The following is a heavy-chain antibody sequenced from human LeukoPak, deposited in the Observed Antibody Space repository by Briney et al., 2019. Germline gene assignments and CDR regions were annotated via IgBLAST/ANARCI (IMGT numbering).Heavy chain of an antibody. D-gene: IGHD5-18*01. CDR1: GYTFSSYF. Sequence: ASVKVSCKASGYTFSSYFIHWVRQAPGQGLEWMGLINPNGGSASYAQKFQGRVTTTRDTSTSTVYMELSSLGSEDTAVYYCARAAGDSYGYRYYFDYWGQGTLVAVSS. CDR3: ARAAGDSYGYRYYFDY. CDR2: INPNGGSA. V-gene: IGHV1-46*01. J-gene: IGHJ4*02.